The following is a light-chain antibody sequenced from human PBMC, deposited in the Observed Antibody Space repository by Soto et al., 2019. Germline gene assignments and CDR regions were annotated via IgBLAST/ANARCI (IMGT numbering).Light chain of an antibody. Sequence: DIQMTQSPASLSASVGGRGTSTCRTSQGISNYLAWYQQKPGKVPKLLIYAASTLQSGVPSRFSGSGSGTDFTLTISSLQPEDVATYYCQKYNSPPSITFGQGTLLEIK. CDR1: QGISNY. CDR3: QKYNSPPSIT. V-gene: IGKV1-27*01. J-gene: IGKJ5*01. CDR2: AAS.